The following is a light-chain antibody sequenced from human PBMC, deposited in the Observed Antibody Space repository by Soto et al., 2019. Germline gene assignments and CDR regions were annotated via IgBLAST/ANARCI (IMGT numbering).Light chain of an antibody. CDR1: QSISSW. Sequence: DIQMTQSPSTLSGSVGDRVTITCWASQSISSWLAWYQQKKGKAPKLLIYDASSLESGVPSRFRGSGYGTELTITISSLKNDDFETYYCQQYNSYSQTFGHGTKVDIK. CDR3: QQYNSYSQT. J-gene: IGKJ1*01. CDR2: DAS. V-gene: IGKV1-5*01.